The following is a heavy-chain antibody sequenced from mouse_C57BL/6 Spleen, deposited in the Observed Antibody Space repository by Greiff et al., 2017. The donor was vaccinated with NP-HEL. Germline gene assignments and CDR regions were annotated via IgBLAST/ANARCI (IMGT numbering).Heavy chain of an antibody. D-gene: IGHD1-1*01. CDR2: IHPNSGST. CDR3: ARTTVEGDFDY. V-gene: IGHV1-64*01. J-gene: IGHJ2*01. Sequence: QVHVKQPGAELVKPGASVKLSCKASGYTFTSYWMHWVKQRPGQGLEWIGMIHPNSGSTNYNEKFKSKATLTVDKSSSTAYMQLSSLTSEDSAVYYCARTTVEGDFDYWGQGTTLTVSS. CDR1: GYTFTSYW.